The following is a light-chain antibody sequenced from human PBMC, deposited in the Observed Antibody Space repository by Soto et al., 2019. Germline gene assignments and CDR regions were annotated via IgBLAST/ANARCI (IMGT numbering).Light chain of an antibody. J-gene: IGKJ5*01. CDR2: DAS. CDR1: QDIDKN. Sequence: IQLTQSPSSLSASVGDRVTITCQASQDIDKNLNWYQQKPGKAPKLLIYDASSLQTGVPSRCSGSGSPTVFTFTISSLQPEAIATYYCQQYDNLLPITFGQGTRLEIK. V-gene: IGKV1-33*01. CDR3: QQYDNLLPIT.